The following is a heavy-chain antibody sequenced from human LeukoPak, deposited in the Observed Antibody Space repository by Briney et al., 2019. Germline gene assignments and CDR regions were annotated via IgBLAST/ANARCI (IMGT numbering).Heavy chain of an antibody. Sequence: GGSLRLSCAASGFTFSDYNMRWIRQAPGKGLEWVSSISRSGSTKYYADSVKGRFTISRDNAKNSLFLQMNSLRAEDTAVYYCAKDRPTVYSSSWLHFLDSWGQGTLATVSS. CDR1: GFTFSDYN. V-gene: IGHV3-11*01. J-gene: IGHJ4*02. CDR2: ISRSGSTK. D-gene: IGHD6-13*01. CDR3: AKDRPTVYSSSWLHFLDS.